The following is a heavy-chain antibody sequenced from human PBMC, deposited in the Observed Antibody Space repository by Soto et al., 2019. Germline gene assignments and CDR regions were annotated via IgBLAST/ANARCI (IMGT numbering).Heavy chain of an antibody. CDR1: GGSISSISYY. CDR3: ARPTYYYDSSGPPGY. CDR2: IYYSGST. D-gene: IGHD3-22*01. J-gene: IGHJ4*02. Sequence: PSETLSLTCTVSGGSISSISYYWGWIRQPPGKGLEWIGSIYYSGSTYYNPSLKSRVTISVDTSKNQFSLKLSSVTVEDTAVCYCARPTYYYDSSGPPGYWGQGTLVTVSS. V-gene: IGHV4-39*07.